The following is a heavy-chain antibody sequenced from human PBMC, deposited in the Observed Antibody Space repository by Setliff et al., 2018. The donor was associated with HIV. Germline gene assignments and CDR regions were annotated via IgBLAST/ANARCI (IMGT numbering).Heavy chain of an antibody. J-gene: IGHJ4*02. V-gene: IGHV4-59*01. CDR1: GGSISTYY. CDR3: VRVGKYYGSGNYFWFDY. Sequence: SETLSLTCTVSGGSISTYYWSWIRQSPGKGLAWIGYIYYNGSTNYNPSLKSRVTISVDTSKNQFSLKVNSVTAADTGVYYCVRVGKYYGSGNYFWFDYWGQGTPVTVSS. D-gene: IGHD3-10*01. CDR2: IYYNGST.